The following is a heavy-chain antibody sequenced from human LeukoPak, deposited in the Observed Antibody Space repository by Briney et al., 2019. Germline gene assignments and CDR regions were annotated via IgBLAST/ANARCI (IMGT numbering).Heavy chain of an antibody. CDR2: IYYNGRT. CDR1: GGSVSSSSYY. CDR3: ARGAAGGSGWYLDY. Sequence: SETLSLTCTVSGGSVSSSSYYWGWIRQPPGKGLEWIGTIYYNGRTLYNPSFKSRVTISVDTSKNQFSLKLSSLTAADTAVYYCARGAAGGSGWYLDYWGQGTLVTVSS. V-gene: IGHV4-39*01. J-gene: IGHJ4*02. D-gene: IGHD6-19*01.